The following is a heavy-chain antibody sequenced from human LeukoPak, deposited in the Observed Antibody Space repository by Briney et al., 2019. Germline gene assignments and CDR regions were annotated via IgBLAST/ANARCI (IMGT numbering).Heavy chain of an antibody. Sequence: ASVKVSCRVSGYSLSDLSIHWVRHVAAKGLEWMGGFEPEEGAHGETIFAQKFEDRLTLTEDTSADTAYMELVRLTSEDTAVYYCATDRLEIYALHIWGQGTAVTVSS. CDR3: ATDRLEIYALHI. CDR1: GYSLSDLS. D-gene: IGHD1-1*01. J-gene: IGHJ3*02. CDR2: FEPEEGAHGET. V-gene: IGHV1-24*01.